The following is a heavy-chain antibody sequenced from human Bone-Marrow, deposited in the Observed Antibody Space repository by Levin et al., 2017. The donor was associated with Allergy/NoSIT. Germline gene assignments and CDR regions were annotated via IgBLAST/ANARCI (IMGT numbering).Heavy chain of an antibody. CDR3: ARQPPLGYNYGWWWVDP. D-gene: IGHD5-18*01. Sequence: PGGSLRLSCAASGFTFSNYGMTWVRQASGKGLEWVSTISGSGGTTFYADSGKGRFTISRDNSKNTLYIQMNSLRVEDTAKYYCARQPPLGYNYGWWWVDPWGQGTLITVSS. CDR2: ISGSGGTT. CDR1: GFTFSNYG. V-gene: IGHV3-23*01. J-gene: IGHJ5*02.